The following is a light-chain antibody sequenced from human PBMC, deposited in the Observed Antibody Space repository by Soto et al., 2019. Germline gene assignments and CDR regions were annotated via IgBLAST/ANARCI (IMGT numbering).Light chain of an antibody. CDR3: MQALHTSFT. V-gene: IGKV2-28*01. CDR2: LGS. Sequence: DIVMTQSPLSLPVTPGAPASISCRSRQSLLHSNGYNFLDCYLQKPGQSPQRLIYLGSDRASGFPWRLPGRGSGTDFTPKISTWETEDVGVDDCMQALHTSFTFGQRTKLHIK. CDR1: QSLLHSNGYNF. J-gene: IGKJ2*01.